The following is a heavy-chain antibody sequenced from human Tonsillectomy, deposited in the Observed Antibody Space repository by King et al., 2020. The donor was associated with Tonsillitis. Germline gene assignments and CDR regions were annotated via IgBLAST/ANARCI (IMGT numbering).Heavy chain of an antibody. J-gene: IGHJ3*02. V-gene: IGHV4-34*01. CDR3: AITSSGSHDAFDI. Sequence: HVQLQQWGAGLLKPSETLSLTCAVYGGSFSGYYWSWIRQPPGKGLEWIGEINHSGSTNYNPSLKSRVTVSVDTSKNQFSLKLSSVTAADTAVYYCAITSSGSHDAFDIWGQGKMVPVSS. CDR2: INHSGST. D-gene: IGHD1-26*01. CDR1: GGSFSGYY.